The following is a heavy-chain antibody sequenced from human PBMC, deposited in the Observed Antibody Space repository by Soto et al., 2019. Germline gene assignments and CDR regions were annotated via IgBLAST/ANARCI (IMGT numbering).Heavy chain of an antibody. V-gene: IGHV1-8*01. J-gene: IGHJ6*02. Sequence: QVQLVQSGAEVKQPGASVKVSCKASGYTFTSYDINWVRQATGQGLEWMGWMNPNSGNTGYAQKFQGRVTMTRNTSLTTAYMELSSLRSEDTAVYYCEREMTTRGMDVGGQGTTVTVSS. CDR1: GYTFTSYD. CDR3: EREMTTRGMDV. D-gene: IGHD1-1*01. CDR2: MNPNSGNT.